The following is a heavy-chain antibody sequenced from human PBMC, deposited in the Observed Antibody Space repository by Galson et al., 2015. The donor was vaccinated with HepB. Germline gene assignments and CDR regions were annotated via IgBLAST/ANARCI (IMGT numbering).Heavy chain of an antibody. Sequence: SVKVSCKASGYTFTSYGISWVRQAPGQGLEWMGWISAYNGNTNYAQKLQGRVTMTTDTSTSTAYMELRSLRSDDTAVYYCARVSVVVVAARGDAFDIWGQGTMVTVSS. CDR2: ISAYNGNT. V-gene: IGHV1-18*01. D-gene: IGHD2-15*01. CDR1: GYTFTSYG. CDR3: ARVSVVVVAARGDAFDI. J-gene: IGHJ3*02.